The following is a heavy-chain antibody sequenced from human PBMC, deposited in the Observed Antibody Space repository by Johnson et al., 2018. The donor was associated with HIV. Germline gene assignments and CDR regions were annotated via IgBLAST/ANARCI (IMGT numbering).Heavy chain of an antibody. CDR1: GFSFSPYA. CDR3: ARRMKAVAHHDAFDI. D-gene: IGHD6-19*01. V-gene: IGHV3-30*04. CDR2: ISHDGSKK. J-gene: IGHJ3*02. Sequence: QVQLVESGGGVVQPGRSLRLSCAASGFSFSPYALHWVRQTPGKGLEWVAVISHDGSKKYYADSVEGRFTISRDNFKNTLYLQMNGLRIESTAIYYCARRMKAVAHHDAFDIWGQGTMVTVSS.